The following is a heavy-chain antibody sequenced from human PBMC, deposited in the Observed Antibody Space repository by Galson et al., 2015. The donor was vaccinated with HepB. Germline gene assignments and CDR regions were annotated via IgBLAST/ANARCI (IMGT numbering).Heavy chain of an antibody. CDR2: ISSNGGST. Sequence: PLRVSGVDSGCTFSSYTMHWVRQAPGKGLEYVSAISSNGGSTYYADSVKGRFTISRDNSKNTLYLQMSSLRAEDTAVYYCVKDSTVAGGYWGQGTLVTVSS. D-gene: IGHD6-19*01. V-gene: IGHV3-64D*06. CDR1: GCTFSSYT. CDR3: VKDSTVAGGY. J-gene: IGHJ4*02.